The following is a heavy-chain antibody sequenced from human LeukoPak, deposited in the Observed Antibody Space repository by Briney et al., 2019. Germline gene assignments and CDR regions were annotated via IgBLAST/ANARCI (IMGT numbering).Heavy chain of an antibody. D-gene: IGHD3-22*01. CDR2: IKQDGGEK. Sequence: GGSLRLSCSGSGFIFSSYWMTWVRQAPGKGLEWVANIKQDGGEKYYVDSVKGRFTISRDNAKNSLYLQMNSLSAEDTAVYYCATAEDSDDSSDYLDYWGQGTLVTVSS. CDR3: ATAEDSDDSSDYLDY. J-gene: IGHJ4*02. CDR1: GFIFSSYW. V-gene: IGHV3-7*01.